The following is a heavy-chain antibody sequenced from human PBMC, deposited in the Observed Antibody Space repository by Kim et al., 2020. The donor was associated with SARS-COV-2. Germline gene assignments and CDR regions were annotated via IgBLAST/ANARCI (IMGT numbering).Heavy chain of an antibody. Sequence: EAGKGRFTISRDKSNNTLYLQMNSRRAADTAVYYCAKGRSTSCYTDFDCWGQGTLVTVSS. CDR3: AKGRSTSCYTDFDC. J-gene: IGHJ4*02. V-gene: IGHV3-23*01. D-gene: IGHD2-2*02.